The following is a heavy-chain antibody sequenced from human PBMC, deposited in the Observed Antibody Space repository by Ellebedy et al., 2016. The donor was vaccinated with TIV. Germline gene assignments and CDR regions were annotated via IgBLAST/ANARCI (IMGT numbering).Heavy chain of an antibody. CDR2: IYPGGGT. Sequence: PGGSLRLSCAVSGFTVATNHMSWVRQAPGKELQWVADIYPGGGTYYHGSVQGRFAISRDNSKNTLYLQMNSLTAEDTAVYYCAREPVPTWAFDSWGQGTLVTVSS. CDR1: GFTVATNH. D-gene: IGHD2-2*01. J-gene: IGHJ4*02. CDR3: AREPVPTWAFDS. V-gene: IGHV3-66*01.